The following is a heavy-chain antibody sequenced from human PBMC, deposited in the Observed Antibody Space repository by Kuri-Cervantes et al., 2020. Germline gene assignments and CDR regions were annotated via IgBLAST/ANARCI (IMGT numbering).Heavy chain of an antibody. V-gene: IGHV3-33*01. CDR3: ARVAYYDILTTHDALDI. Sequence: GESLKISCAASGFTFSSYGMHWVRQAPGKGLEWVAVIWYDGSNKYYADSVKGRFTISRDNSKNTLYLQMNSLRAEDTAVYYCARVAYYDILTTHDALDIWGQGTMVTVSS. J-gene: IGHJ3*02. CDR2: IWYDGSNK. CDR1: GFTFSSYG. D-gene: IGHD3-9*01.